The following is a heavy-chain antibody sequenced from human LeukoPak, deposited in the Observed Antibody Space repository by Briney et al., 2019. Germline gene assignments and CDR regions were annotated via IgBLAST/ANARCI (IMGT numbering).Heavy chain of an antibody. V-gene: IGHV4-4*09. CDR1: GVSISSYY. Sequence: SETLSLTCTVSGVSISSYYCRWIRPPPRKGLEWIGSIYTTGDTRYNPSLKSRVTISVDTSKNQFSLKLSSVTAADTAVYYCARATPVGGVRFDYWGQGTLVTVSS. D-gene: IGHD3-16*01. J-gene: IGHJ4*02. CDR2: IYTTGDT. CDR3: ARATPVGGVRFDY.